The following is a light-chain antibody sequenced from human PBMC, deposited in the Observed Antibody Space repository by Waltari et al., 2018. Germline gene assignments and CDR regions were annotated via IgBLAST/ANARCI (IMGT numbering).Light chain of an antibody. V-gene: IGLV1-40*01. J-gene: IGLJ2*01. CDR3: QSFDNSLRRSVI. Sequence: QSVLTQPPSVSGAPGQRVTIPCTGSSSNIGAGFDVHCYHQLPGAAPKLLIYGNTNRPSGVPDRFSGSKSGTSASLAITGLQAEDEADYYCQSFDNSLRRSVIFGGGTKLTVL. CDR2: GNT. CDR1: SSNIGAGFD.